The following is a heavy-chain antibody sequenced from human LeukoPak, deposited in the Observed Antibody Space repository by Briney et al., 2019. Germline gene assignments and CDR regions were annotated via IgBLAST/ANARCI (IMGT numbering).Heavy chain of an antibody. CDR3: ARHWRNYYFDY. CDR2: IYYSGST. CDR1: GGSISRYY. Sequence: SETLSLTCIVSGGSISRYYWSWIRQPPGKGLEWIGSIYYSGSTYYNPSLKSRVTISVDTSKDQFSLKLSSVTAADTAVYYCARHWRNYYFDYWGQGTLVTVSS. J-gene: IGHJ4*02. V-gene: IGHV4-59*05.